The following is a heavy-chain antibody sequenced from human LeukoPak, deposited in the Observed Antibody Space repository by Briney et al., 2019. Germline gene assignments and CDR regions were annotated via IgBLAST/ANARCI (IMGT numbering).Heavy chain of an antibody. J-gene: IGHJ3*02. CDR2: IYTSGST. CDR3: ARSPNSSGHYYRAFDI. Sequence: PSETLSLTCTVSGGSISSYYWSWIRQPAGRGLEWIGRIYTSGSTNYNPSLKSRVTMSIDTSKNQFSLKLSSVTAADTAVYYCARSPNSSGHYYRAFDIWGQGTMVTVSS. CDR1: GGSISSYY. D-gene: IGHD3-22*01. V-gene: IGHV4-4*07.